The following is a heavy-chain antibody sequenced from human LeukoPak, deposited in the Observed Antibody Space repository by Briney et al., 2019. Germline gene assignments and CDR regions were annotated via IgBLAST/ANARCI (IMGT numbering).Heavy chain of an antibody. V-gene: IGHV3-48*03. CDR1: GFSFSSYE. CDR3: AKDTLSSSWYNWFDP. Sequence: GGSLRLSCAASGFSFSSYEMNWVRQAPGKGLEWVSYISSSGDTIYYADSVKGRFTISRDNSKNTLYLQMNSLRAEDTAVYYCAKDTLSSSWYNWFDPWGQGTLVTVSS. D-gene: IGHD6-13*01. J-gene: IGHJ5*02. CDR2: ISSSGDTI.